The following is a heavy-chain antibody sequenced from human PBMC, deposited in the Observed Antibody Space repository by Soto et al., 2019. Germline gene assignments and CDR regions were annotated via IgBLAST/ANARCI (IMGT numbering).Heavy chain of an antibody. CDR1: GFTFSSYA. Sequence: PGGSLRLSCAASGFTFSSYAMSWVRQAPGKGLEWVSAISGSGGSTYYADSVKGRFTISRDNSKNTLYLQMNSLRAEDTAVYYCAKTDMIVVLKVIFFDYWGQGTLVTVSS. D-gene: IGHD3-22*01. J-gene: IGHJ4*02. V-gene: IGHV3-23*01. CDR3: AKTDMIVVLKVIFFDY. CDR2: ISGSGGST.